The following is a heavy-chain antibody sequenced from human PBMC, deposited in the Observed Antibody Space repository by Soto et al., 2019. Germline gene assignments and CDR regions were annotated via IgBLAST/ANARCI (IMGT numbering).Heavy chain of an antibody. J-gene: IGHJ4*02. V-gene: IGHV1-69*01. Sequence: QVQLVQSGAEVKKPGSSVKVSCKASGGTFSSYAISWVRQAPGQGLEWLGGIIPIFGTANYAQKFQGRVMITADASTSSAYMELSSLRSEDTAVYYWASERGVGYGAALGYWGQGTLVTVAS. CDR3: ASERGVGYGAALGY. D-gene: IGHD4-17*01. CDR2: IIPIFGTA. CDR1: GGTFSSYA.